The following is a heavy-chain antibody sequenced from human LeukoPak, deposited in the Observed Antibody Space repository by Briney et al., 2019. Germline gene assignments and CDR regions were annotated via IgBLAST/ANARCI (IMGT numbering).Heavy chain of an antibody. V-gene: IGHV3-74*01. J-gene: IGHJ5*02. CDR3: ARGGSTYPDTCAS. CDR1: GFTFSSYW. Sequence: GGPLRLSCAASGFTFSSYWMYWVRQAPGKGLVWVSRINSDGTGANYAASVKGRFTISRDNAKTTLYLQMTSQGSEDTAVYYCARGGSTYPDTCASWGQGTLVTVSS. D-gene: IGHD3-16*01. CDR2: INSDGTGA.